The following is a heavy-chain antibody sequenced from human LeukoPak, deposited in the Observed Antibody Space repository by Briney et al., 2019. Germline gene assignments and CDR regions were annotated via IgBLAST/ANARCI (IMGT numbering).Heavy chain of an antibody. D-gene: IGHD4-23*01. CDR3: ARVVVTPSAGWYYYYYMDV. Sequence: GGSLRLSCTASGFTTHYWLNWVRQSPGKGLEWMANIDRDGRVQHYVDSVEGRFTISRDSAKNSLYLQMNSLRAEDTAVYYCARVVVTPSAGWYYYYYMDVWGKGTTVTVSS. CDR1: GFTTHYW. V-gene: IGHV3-7*01. J-gene: IGHJ6*03. CDR2: IDRDGRVQ.